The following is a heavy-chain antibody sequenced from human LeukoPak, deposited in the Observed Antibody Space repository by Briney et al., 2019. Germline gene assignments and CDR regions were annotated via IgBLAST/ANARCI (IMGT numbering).Heavy chain of an antibody. Sequence: ASVKVTCKASGYTFTSAFVHWVRQAPGQGLEWMGIINPGRGNTGYAQKFKGRVTMTRDTSTRTVYMELSSLRSEDIAVYYCAGEPWDTYYFDDWGQGTLVTVSS. CDR2: INPGRGNT. D-gene: IGHD1-26*01. CDR1: GYTFTSAF. J-gene: IGHJ4*02. V-gene: IGHV1-46*01. CDR3: AGEPWDTYYFDD.